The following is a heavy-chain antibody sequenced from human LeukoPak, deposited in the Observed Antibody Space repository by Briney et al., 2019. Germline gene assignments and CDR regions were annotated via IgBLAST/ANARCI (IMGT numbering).Heavy chain of an antibody. CDR2: INPRSGDT. Sequence: GASVKVSCQTSGYTFSGYFIHWVRQAPGQELEWMGWINPRSGDTKYAQKFDGRVTMTRDTSVKIMYMQLNSLTSDDAAVYYCARDGITMIVVALDYWGQGTLVTVSS. CDR1: GYTFSGYF. V-gene: IGHV1-2*02. D-gene: IGHD3-22*01. J-gene: IGHJ4*02. CDR3: ARDGITMIVVALDY.